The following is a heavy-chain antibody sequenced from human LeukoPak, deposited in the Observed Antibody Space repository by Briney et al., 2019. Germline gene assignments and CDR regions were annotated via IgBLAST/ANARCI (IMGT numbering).Heavy chain of an antibody. V-gene: IGHV3-53*01. Sequence: GGSLRLSCAASGFTFSSYSMNWVRQAPGKGLEWVSVIYSGGSSYYADSVKGRFTISRDISKNTLYLQMNSLRAEDTAVYYCARVYYDGVPYWYFDLWGRGTLVTVSS. CDR1: GFTFSSYS. J-gene: IGHJ2*01. CDR3: ARVYYDGVPYWYFDL. CDR2: IYSGGSS. D-gene: IGHD3-22*01.